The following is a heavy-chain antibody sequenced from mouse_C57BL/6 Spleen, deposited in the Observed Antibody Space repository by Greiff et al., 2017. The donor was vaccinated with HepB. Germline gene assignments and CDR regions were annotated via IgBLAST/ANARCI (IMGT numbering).Heavy chain of an antibody. CDR1: GFTFTDYY. CDR3: SGYNCDGFAY. D-gene: IGHD2-13*01. J-gene: IGHJ3*01. Sequence: EVQLVESGGGLVQPGGSLSLSCAASGFTFTDYYMSWVRQPPGKALEWLGFIRNKANGYTTEYSASVKGRFTISRDNSQSILYLQMNALSAEDSATYYCSGYNCDGFAYWGQGTLVTVSA. CDR2: IRNKANGYTT. V-gene: IGHV7-3*01.